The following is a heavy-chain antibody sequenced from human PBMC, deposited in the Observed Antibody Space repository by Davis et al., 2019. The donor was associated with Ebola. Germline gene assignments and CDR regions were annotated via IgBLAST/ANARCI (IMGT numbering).Heavy chain of an antibody. D-gene: IGHD6-6*01. Sequence: GESLKISCAASGFTFSDYYMSWIRQAPGKGLEWVSYISSSGSTIYYADSVKGRFTISRDNAKNSLYLQMNSLRAEDTALYHCARGGWQLVPYGMDVWGQGTTVTVSS. V-gene: IGHV3-11*01. CDR1: GFTFSDYY. CDR3: ARGGWQLVPYGMDV. CDR2: ISSSGSTI. J-gene: IGHJ6*02.